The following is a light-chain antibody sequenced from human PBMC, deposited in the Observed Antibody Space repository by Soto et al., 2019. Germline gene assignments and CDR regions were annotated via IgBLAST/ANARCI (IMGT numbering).Light chain of an antibody. CDR3: QQRNVWPPIT. V-gene: IGKV3-11*01. Sequence: VVLTQSPATLSLSPGDTATLSCGASQSVSSSLAWYQQKPGQAPRLLIYDTSSRATGSPARFSGSGSGTDFTLTISSLEPEDFAVYYCQQRNVWPPITFGQGTRLEI. CDR2: DTS. CDR1: QSVSSS. J-gene: IGKJ5*01.